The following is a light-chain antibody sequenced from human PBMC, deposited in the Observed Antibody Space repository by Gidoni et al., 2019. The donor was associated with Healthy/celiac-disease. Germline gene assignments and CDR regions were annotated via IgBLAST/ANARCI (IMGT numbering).Light chain of an antibody. CDR2: AAS. CDR1: QGISSY. J-gene: IGKJ1*01. CDR3: QQLNSYPRT. V-gene: IGKV1-9*01. Sequence: DIQLTQSPSFLSASVGDRVTITCRASQGISSYLAWYQQKPGKDPKLLIYAASPLQSGVPSRFSGSGSGTEFTLTISSLQPEDFATYYCQQLNSYPRTFGQGTKVEIK.